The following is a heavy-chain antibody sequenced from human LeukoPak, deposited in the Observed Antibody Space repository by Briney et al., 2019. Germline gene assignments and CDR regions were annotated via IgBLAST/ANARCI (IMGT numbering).Heavy chain of an antibody. V-gene: IGHV1-18*01. D-gene: IGHD6-13*01. CDR3: ARDVPSAGYYYYLDV. J-gene: IGHJ6*03. CDR1: GYTCTSYG. CDR2: ISANNGNT. Sequence: ASVNVSCNSSGYTCTSYGISWVRQPPRQGLEWMGRISANNGNTNYAQKLQGRVTMTTATYTRTAYMELRSLRSDDAAVYYCARDVPSAGYYYYLDVWGKGTTVTVSS.